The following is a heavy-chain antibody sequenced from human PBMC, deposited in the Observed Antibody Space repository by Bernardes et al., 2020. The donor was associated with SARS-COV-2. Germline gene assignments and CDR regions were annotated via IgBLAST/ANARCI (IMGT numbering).Heavy chain of an antibody. CDR3: ARETDFDY. CDR1: GFTVSTHY. Sequence: GGSLRLSCVGSGFTVSTHYMSWVRQAPGKGLEWVAVIHTGRNTYYADSVTGRFTISRDNSKNTLYLQMDSLRPEDTAVYYCARETDFDYWGQGTLVTVAS. J-gene: IGHJ4*02. CDR2: IHTGRNT. V-gene: IGHV3-66*02.